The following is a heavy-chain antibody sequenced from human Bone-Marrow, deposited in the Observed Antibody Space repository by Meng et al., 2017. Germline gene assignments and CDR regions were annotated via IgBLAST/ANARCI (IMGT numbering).Heavy chain of an antibody. CDR3: ARVPGAEKDITMVRGGDWYFDL. CDR1: GGTFSSYA. V-gene: IGHV1-69*13. CDR2: IIPIFGTA. D-gene: IGHD3-10*01. Sequence: SVKVSCKASGGTFSSYAISWVRQAPGQGLEWMGGIIPIFGTANYAQKFQGRVTITADESTSTAYMELSGLRSEDTAVYYCARVPGAEKDITMVRGGDWYFDLWGHGTLVTVSS. J-gene: IGHJ2*01.